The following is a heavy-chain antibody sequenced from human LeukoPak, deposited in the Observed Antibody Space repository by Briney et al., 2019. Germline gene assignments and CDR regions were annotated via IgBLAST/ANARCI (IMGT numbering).Heavy chain of an antibody. Sequence: GGSLRLSFAASGFTFSSYAMHWVRQAPGKGLEWVAVISYDGSNKYYAASVKGRFTISRDNSKNTLCLQMNSLRAEDTAVYYCAREVEGLGYWGQGTLVTVSS. V-gene: IGHV3-30-3*01. D-gene: IGHD2-2*01. J-gene: IGHJ4*02. CDR1: GFTFSSYA. CDR2: ISYDGSNK. CDR3: AREVEGLGY.